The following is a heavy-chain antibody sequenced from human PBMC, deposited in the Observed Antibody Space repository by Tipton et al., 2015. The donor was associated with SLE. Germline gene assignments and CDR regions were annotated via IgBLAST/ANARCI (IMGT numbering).Heavy chain of an antibody. CDR3: ARVKESFYYHGMDV. CDR2: IYVSGST. V-gene: IGHV4-61*09. CDR1: GGSISDHNYY. J-gene: IGHJ6*02. Sequence: TLSLTCSVSGGSISDHNYYWSWVRQPAGKGLEWIGHIYVSGSTTYNPSLESRVTISIDSSKNQFSLKLSSVTASDTAVYYSARVKESFYYHGMDVWGQGTTVTVSS. D-gene: IGHD3-3*01.